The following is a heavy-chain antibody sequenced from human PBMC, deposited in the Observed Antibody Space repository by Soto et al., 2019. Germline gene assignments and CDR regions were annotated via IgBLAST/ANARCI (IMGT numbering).Heavy chain of an antibody. CDR3: AKETYSGPLDY. J-gene: IGHJ4*02. CDR1: GFTFSDHY. D-gene: IGHD2-15*01. Sequence: GGSLRLSCAASGFTFSDHYMDWVRQAPGKGLEWVAVISYDGSNKYYADSVKGRFTISRDNSKNTLYLQMNSLRAEDTAVYYCAKETYSGPLDYWGQGTLVTVSS. CDR2: ISYDGSNK. V-gene: IGHV3-30*18.